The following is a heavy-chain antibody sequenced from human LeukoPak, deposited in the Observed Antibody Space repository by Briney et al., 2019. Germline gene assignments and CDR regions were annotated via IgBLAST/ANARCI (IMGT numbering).Heavy chain of an antibody. V-gene: IGHV5-51*01. D-gene: IGHD1-14*01. Sequence: GEFLKISCKCSGYTFTTYWIGWVRPMPGKGLEWMALIYPDDSDIRYSPSFQGQVTISADKSMNTAYLQWSSLQASDTAMYYCVRRNRYDFEYWGQGSLVTVSS. CDR3: VRRNRYDFEY. J-gene: IGHJ4*02. CDR2: IYPDDSDI. CDR1: GYTFTTYW.